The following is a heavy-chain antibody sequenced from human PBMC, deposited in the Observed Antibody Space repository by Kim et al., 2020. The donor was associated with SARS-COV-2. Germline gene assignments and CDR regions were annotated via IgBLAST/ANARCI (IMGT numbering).Heavy chain of an antibody. V-gene: IGHV1-46*01. CDR2: INPSGGST. J-gene: IGHJ4*02. Sequence: APVKVSCKASGYTFTSYYMHWVRQAPGQGLEWMGIINPSGGSTSYAQKFQGRVTMTRDTSTSTVYMELSSLRSEDTAVYYCARGQVERRGGRNFDYWGQGTLVTVSS. CDR3: ARGQVERRGGRNFDY. D-gene: IGHD1-1*01. CDR1: GYTFTSYY.